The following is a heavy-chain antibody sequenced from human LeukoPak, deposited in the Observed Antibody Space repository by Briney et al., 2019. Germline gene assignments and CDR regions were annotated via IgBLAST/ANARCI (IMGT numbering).Heavy chain of an antibody. Sequence: GASVKVSCKASGYTFTGYYMHWVRQAPGQGLEWMGWINPNSGGTNYAQKFQGRVTMTRDTSISTAYMELSRLRSDDTAVYYCARDSRYSRRFLEWLSEYNWFDPWGQGTLVTVSS. J-gene: IGHJ5*02. V-gene: IGHV1-2*02. D-gene: IGHD3-3*01. CDR3: ARDSRYSRRFLEWLSEYNWFDP. CDR1: GYTFTGYY. CDR2: INPNSGGT.